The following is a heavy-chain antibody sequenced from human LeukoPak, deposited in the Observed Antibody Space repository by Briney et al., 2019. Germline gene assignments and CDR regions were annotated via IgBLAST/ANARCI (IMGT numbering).Heavy chain of an antibody. CDR3: AREAFSRITIFGVAD. D-gene: IGHD3-3*01. J-gene: IGHJ4*02. CDR2: INPNSGGT. V-gene: IGHV1-2*02. Sequence: GASVKASCKASGYTFSSYYMHWVRQAPGQGLEWMGWINPNSGGTNYAQKFQGRVTMTRDTSISTAYMELSRLRSDDTAVYYCAREAFSRITIFGVADWGQGTLVTVSS. CDR1: GYTFSSYY.